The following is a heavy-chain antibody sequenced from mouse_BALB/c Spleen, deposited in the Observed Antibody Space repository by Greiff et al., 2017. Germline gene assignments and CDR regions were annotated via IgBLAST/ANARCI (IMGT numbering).Heavy chain of an antibody. D-gene: IGHD2-4*01. V-gene: IGHV5-6-3*01. J-gene: IGHJ3*01. Sequence: EVKLVESGGDLVKPGGSLKLSCAASGFTFSSYGMSWVRQTPDKRLELVATINSNGGSTYYPDSVKGRFTISRDNAKNTLYLQMSSLKSEDTAMYYCARDGGLRNWGQGTLVTVSA. CDR2: INSNGGST. CDR1: GFTFSSYG. CDR3: ARDGGLRN.